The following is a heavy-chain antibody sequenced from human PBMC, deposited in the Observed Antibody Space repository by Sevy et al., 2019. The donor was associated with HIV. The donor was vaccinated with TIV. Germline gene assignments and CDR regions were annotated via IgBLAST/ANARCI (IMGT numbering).Heavy chain of an antibody. J-gene: IGHJ4*02. V-gene: IGHV3-30*02. Sequence: GSLRLSCAASGFTFSSYGMHWVRQAPGKGLEWVAFIRYDGSNKYYADSVKGRFTISRDNSKNTLYLQMNSLRAEDTAVYYCAKVPYGSSWRYYFYYWGQGTLVTVSS. D-gene: IGHD6-13*01. CDR3: AKVPYGSSWRYYFYY. CDR2: IRYDGSNK. CDR1: GFTFSSYG.